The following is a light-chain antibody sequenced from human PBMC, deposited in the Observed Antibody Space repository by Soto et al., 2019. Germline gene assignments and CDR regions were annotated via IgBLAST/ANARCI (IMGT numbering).Light chain of an antibody. CDR2: GAS. CDR3: HQYGSSPWT. CDR1: QSISSSY. J-gene: IGKJ1*01. Sequence: EIVLTQSPGTLSLSPGERATLSCRTSQSISSSYLAWYQQKPGQAPRLLIYGASSRATGIPDRFSGSGSGTDFTLIITRLEPEDFAVYYCHQYGSSPWTFGQGTKVDIK. V-gene: IGKV3-20*01.